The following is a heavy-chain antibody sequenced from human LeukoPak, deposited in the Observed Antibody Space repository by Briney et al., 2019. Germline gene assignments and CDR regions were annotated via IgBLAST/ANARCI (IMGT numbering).Heavy chain of an antibody. V-gene: IGHV3-21*01. CDR2: ISSSSSYI. Sequence: PGGSLRLSCVVSGFTFSTFTMNWVRQAPGKGLEWVSCISSSSSYIYYADSVKGRFTISRDNVKNSLFLQMNSLRAEDTAVYYCNTIFGVVKRFDYWGQGTLVTVSS. CDR3: NTIFGVVKRFDY. CDR1: GFTFSTFT. J-gene: IGHJ4*02. D-gene: IGHD3-3*01.